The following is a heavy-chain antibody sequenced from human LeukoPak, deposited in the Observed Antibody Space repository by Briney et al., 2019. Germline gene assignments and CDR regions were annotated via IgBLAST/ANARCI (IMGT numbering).Heavy chain of an antibody. J-gene: IGHJ4*02. CDR1: GGSFSGYY. D-gene: IGHD5-18*01. Sequence: NPSETLSLTCAVYGGSFSGYYWSWIRQPPGKGLEWIGEINHSGSTNYNPSLKSRVTISVDTSKNQFSLKLSSVTAVDTAVYYCARGGRIQLWPGYDYWGQGTLVTVSS. CDR3: ARGGRIQLWPGYDY. CDR2: INHSGST. V-gene: IGHV4-34*01.